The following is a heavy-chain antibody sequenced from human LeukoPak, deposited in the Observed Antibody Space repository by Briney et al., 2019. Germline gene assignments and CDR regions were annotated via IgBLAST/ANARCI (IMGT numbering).Heavy chain of an antibody. CDR3: ASVLYDSSGSISDAFDI. CDR2: IIPIFGTA. CDR1: GGTFSSYA. D-gene: IGHD3-22*01. V-gene: IGHV1-69*13. J-gene: IGHJ3*02. Sequence: ASVKVSCKASGGTFSSYAISWVRQAPAQGLEWMGGIIPIFGTANYAQKFQGRVTITADESTSTAYMELSSLRSEDTAVYYCASVLYDSSGSISDAFDIWGQGTMVTVSS.